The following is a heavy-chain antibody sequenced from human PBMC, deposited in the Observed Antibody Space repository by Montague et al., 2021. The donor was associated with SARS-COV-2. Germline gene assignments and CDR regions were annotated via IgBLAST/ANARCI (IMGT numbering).Heavy chain of an antibody. J-gene: IGHJ4*02. V-gene: IGHV2-70*11. CDR3: AREYSSGVYFDY. D-gene: IGHD6-19*01. Sequence: PALVKPTQTLTLTCTFSGFSLSTSGMCVSWIRQPPGKALEWLARIGWDDDKYYSTSLKTRLTISKDTSKNQVVLTMTNMDPVGTATYYCAREYSSGVYFDYWGQGTLVTVSS. CDR2: IGWDDDK. CDR1: GFSLSTSGMC.